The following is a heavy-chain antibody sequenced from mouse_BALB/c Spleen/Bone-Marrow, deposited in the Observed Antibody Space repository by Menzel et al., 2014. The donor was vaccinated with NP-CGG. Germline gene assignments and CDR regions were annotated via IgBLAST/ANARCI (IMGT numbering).Heavy chain of an antibody. Sequence: EVMLVESGGGLVQPGGSLKLSCATSGFTFSDYYMYWVRQTPEKRLEWVAYISNGGGSTYYPDTVKGRFTISRDNAQNTLYLQMSRLKSEDTAMYYCARRGWYYAMDYWGQGTSVTVSS. CDR1: GFTFSDYY. D-gene: IGHD2-3*01. J-gene: IGHJ4*01. CDR3: ARRGWYYAMDY. V-gene: IGHV5-12*02. CDR2: ISNGGGST.